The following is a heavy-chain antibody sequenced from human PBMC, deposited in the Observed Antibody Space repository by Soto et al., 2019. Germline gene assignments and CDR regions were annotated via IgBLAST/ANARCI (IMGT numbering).Heavy chain of an antibody. CDR2: IIGSGGST. V-gene: IGHV3-23*01. CDR1: GFTFSSYA. D-gene: IGHD5-12*01. Sequence: PGGSLRLSCAASGFTFSSYAMSWVRQAPGKGLEWVSDIIGSGGSTNYADSVKGRFTLSRDNSKNTLYLQMNRLRVEDTAVYYCARGARGYYYMDVWGKGTTVTVSS. J-gene: IGHJ6*03. CDR3: ARGARGYYYMDV.